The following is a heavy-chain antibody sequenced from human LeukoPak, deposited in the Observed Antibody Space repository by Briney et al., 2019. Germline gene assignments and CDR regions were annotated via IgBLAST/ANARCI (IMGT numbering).Heavy chain of an antibody. CDR2: ISSDGSNK. CDR1: GFTFSTYS. Sequence: PGGSLRLSCAASGFTFSTYSMNWVRQAPGKGLEWVAVISSDGSNKYYADSVKGRFTISRDISKSMIYLQMNSLRAEDTAVYYCAKSGTTSSWSPRVKTYFDYWGQGTLVTVSS. J-gene: IGHJ4*02. CDR3: AKSGTTSSWSPRVKTYFDY. D-gene: IGHD6-13*01. V-gene: IGHV3-30*18.